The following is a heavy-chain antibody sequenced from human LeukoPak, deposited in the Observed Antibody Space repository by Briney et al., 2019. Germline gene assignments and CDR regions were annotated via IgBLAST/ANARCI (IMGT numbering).Heavy chain of an antibody. CDR1: GFTFSSYG. V-gene: IGHV3-30*18. Sequence: PGRSLRLSCAASGFTFSSYGMHWVRQAPGKGLEWLAVISFDGSNKYCSDSVKGRFTISRDNSKNTLYLQMNSLRAEDTAVYYCAKDPIPGRIAAAGTGWFDYWGQGTLVTVSS. J-gene: IGHJ5*01. D-gene: IGHD6-13*01. CDR2: ISFDGSNK. CDR3: AKDPIPGRIAAAGTGWFDY.